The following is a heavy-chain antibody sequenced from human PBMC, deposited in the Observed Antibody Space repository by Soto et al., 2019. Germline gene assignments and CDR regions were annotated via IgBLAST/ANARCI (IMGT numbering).Heavy chain of an antibody. J-gene: IGHJ4*02. CDR2: ISGSGGST. D-gene: IGHD3-16*01. CDR3: AKDVDGHPGEVIDYFDY. CDR1: GFTFSSYA. V-gene: IGHV3-23*01. Sequence: GGSLRLSCAASGFTFSSYAMSWVRQAPGKGLEWVSAISGSGGSTYYADSVKGRFTISRDNSKNTLYLQMNSLRAEDTAVYYCAKDVDGHPGEVIDYFDYWGQGTLVTVSS.